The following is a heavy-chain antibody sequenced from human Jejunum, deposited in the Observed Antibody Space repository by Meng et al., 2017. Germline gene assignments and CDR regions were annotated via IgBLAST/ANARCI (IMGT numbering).Heavy chain of an antibody. CDR2: IYWDNDK. Sequence: QITLKESGPSRVKPTQTLALPCTFSGFSLSTSGVGVGWTRQSTGKALEWLAVIYWDNDKRYSPSLKNRLTIDKDTSKNEVVLTMTNMDPVDTATYYCAHRRISGSPWDGGDFDYWGQGTLVTVSS. CDR1: GFSLSTSGVG. J-gene: IGHJ4*02. V-gene: IGHV2-5*02. D-gene: IGHD2-15*01. CDR3: AHRRISGSPWDGGDFDY.